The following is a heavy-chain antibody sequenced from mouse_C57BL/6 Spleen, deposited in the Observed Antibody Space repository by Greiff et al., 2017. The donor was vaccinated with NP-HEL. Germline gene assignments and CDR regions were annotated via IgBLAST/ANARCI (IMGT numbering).Heavy chain of an antibody. CDR3: ARGGDYDGYPAWFAY. CDR1: GYAFSSYW. V-gene: IGHV1-80*01. CDR2: IYPGDGDT. D-gene: IGHD2-3*01. J-gene: IGHJ3*01. Sequence: VQLVESGAELVKPGASVKISCKASGYAFSSYWMNWVKQRPGKGLEWIGQIYPGDGDTNYNGKFKGKATLTADKSSSTAYMQLSSLTSEDSAVYFCARGGDYDGYPAWFAYWGQGTLVTVSA.